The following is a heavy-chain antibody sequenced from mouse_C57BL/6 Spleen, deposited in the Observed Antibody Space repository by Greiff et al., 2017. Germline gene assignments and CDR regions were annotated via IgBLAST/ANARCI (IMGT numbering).Heavy chain of an antibody. J-gene: IGHJ4*01. V-gene: IGHV7-3*01. Sequence: EVQLQESGGGLVQPGGSLSLSCAASGFTFTDYYMSWVRQPPGKALEWLGFIRNKANGYTTEYSASVKGLFTISRDNSQSILYLQMNALRAEDSATYYCARYIGLLRAMDYWGQGTSVTVSS. D-gene: IGHD2-3*01. CDR3: ARYIGLLRAMDY. CDR2: IRNKANGYTT. CDR1: GFTFTDYY.